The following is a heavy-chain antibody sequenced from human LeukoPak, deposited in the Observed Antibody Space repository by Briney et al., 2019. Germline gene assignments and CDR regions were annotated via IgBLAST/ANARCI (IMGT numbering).Heavy chain of an antibody. Sequence: SETLSLTCTVSGGSISSSSYYWGWIRQPPGKGLEWVGSMYYSGTTYYNPSLKSRVTVSVATSKNQFSLKLSSVTAADTAVYYCARHDYYGSGDYHNVPFSVTYYYYGMDVWGQGTTVTVSS. D-gene: IGHD3-10*01. CDR2: MYYSGTT. J-gene: IGHJ6*02. CDR1: GGSISSSSYY. CDR3: ARHDYYGSGDYHNVPFSVTYYYYGMDV. V-gene: IGHV4-39*01.